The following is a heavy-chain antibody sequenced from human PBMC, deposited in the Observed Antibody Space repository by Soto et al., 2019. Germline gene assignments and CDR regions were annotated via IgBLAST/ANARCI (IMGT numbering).Heavy chain of an antibody. D-gene: IGHD3-22*01. Sequence: LRLSCAASAFTFSTYWMSWVRQAPGKGLEWVANIKQDGSEKYYVDSVKGRFTISRDNAKNSLYLQMNSLRAGDTAVYYCARGSTYYYDSSGYYIYYFDYWGQGTLVTVSS. V-gene: IGHV3-7*03. CDR1: AFTFSTYW. CDR2: IKQDGSEK. J-gene: IGHJ4*02. CDR3: ARGSTYYYDSSGYYIYYFDY.